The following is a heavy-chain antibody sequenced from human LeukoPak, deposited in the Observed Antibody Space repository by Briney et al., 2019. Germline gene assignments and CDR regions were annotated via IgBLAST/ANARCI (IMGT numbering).Heavy chain of an antibody. D-gene: IGHD4-17*01. V-gene: IGHV3-30*02. CDR1: EFTFSNYA. CDR3: AKITQGTTAGY. CDR2: IRYDGSDK. Sequence: QPGGSLRLSCAASEFTFSNYAMHWVRQAPGKGLEWVAFIRYDGSDKYYADSVKGRFTISRENSMTTLLQMNSLRPEDTAIYYCAKITQGTTAGYWGQGTLVTVSS. J-gene: IGHJ4*02.